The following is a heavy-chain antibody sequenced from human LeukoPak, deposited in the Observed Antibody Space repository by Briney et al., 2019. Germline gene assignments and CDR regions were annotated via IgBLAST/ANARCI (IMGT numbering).Heavy chain of an antibody. V-gene: IGHV3-33*01. D-gene: IGHD4-17*01. CDR1: GCTVSMYV. Sequence: RVPGGGSGCTVSMYVLQVVGPAPGKGLEWVADIWYDGSNKYYADSVKGRFTISRDNSKNTLYLQMNSLRAEDTAVYYCARFSGGDYGDYYYFDYWGQGTLVTVSS. CDR3: ARFSGGDYGDYYYFDY. J-gene: IGHJ4*02. CDR2: IWYDGSNK.